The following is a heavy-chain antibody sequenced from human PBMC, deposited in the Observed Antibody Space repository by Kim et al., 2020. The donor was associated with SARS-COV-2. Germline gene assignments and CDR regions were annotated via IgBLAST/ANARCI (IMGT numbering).Heavy chain of an antibody. CDR1: GDSITSVGFY. CDR3: ARNARRYFGSVDAFNV. CDR2: IFYSGST. V-gene: IGHV4-31*03. D-gene: IGHD1-1*01. J-gene: IGHJ3*01. Sequence: SETLSLTCTVSGDSITSVGFYWSWLRQYPGKGPEWIGYIFYSGSTSYTPSLKSRIAISRETSTNQFSLRLISVTAADTAIYYCARNARRYFGSVDAFNV.